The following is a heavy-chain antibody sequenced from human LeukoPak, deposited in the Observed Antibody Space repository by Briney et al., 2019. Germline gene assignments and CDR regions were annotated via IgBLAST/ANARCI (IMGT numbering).Heavy chain of an antibody. CDR2: ISSSSSYI. J-gene: IGHJ4*02. D-gene: IGHD2-21*02. CDR1: GFTFSSYS. Sequence: GGSLRLSCAASGFTFSSYSMNWVRQAPGKGLEWVSSISSSSSYIYYADSVKGRFTISRDNAKNSLYLQMNSLGAEDTAVYYCASSGDSWYYFDYWGQGTLVTVSS. V-gene: IGHV3-21*01. CDR3: ASSGDSWYYFDY.